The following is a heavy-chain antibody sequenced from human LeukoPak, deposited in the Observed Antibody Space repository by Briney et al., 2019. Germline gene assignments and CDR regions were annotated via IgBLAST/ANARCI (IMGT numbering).Heavy chain of an antibody. CDR2: IKQDGTEK. CDR3: ASRSGSSWYSYIFDI. J-gene: IGHJ3*02. CDR1: GFTFSSYW. D-gene: IGHD6-13*01. Sequence: GGSLRLSCAASGFTFSSYWMSWVRQAPGKGLEWVANIKQDGTEKYYVDSVKGRFTISRDNAKNSLYLQMNSLRAEDTAVYYCASRSGSSWYSYIFDIWGQGTMVTVSS. V-gene: IGHV3-7*01.